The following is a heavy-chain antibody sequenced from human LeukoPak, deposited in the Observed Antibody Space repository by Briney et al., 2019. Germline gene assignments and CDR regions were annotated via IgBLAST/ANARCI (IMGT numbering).Heavy chain of an antibody. CDR3: ARESDIVATMT. D-gene: IGHD5-12*01. Sequence: GGSLRLSCAASGFTFSRHGIHWVRQAPGKGLEWVANIKQDGSEKYYVDSVKGRFTISRDNAKNSLYLQMNSLRAEDTAVYYCARESDIVATMTWGQGTMVTVSS. V-gene: IGHV3-7*01. J-gene: IGHJ3*01. CDR2: IKQDGSEK. CDR1: GFTFSRHG.